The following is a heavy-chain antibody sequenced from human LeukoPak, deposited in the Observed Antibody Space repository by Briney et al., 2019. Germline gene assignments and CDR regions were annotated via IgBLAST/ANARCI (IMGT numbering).Heavy chain of an antibody. D-gene: IGHD2-15*01. Sequence: SETLSLTCSVSGESMTPYYWTWIWQSAGKGLEWLGRVFHTGQHNYNPSLKSRLSMSLDASRNLVSLTLTSVTAADTATYYCARVSGYCSGGRCYGGQWFDPWGQGTLVIVSS. CDR2: VFHTGQH. CDR3: ARVSGYCSGGRCYGGQWFDP. CDR1: GESMTPYY. J-gene: IGHJ5*02. V-gene: IGHV4-4*07.